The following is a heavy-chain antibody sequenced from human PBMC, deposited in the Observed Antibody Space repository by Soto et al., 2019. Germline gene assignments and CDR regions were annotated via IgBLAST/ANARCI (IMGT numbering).Heavy chain of an antibody. CDR1: SGSISSSSYY. Sequence: SETLSLTCTVSSGSISSSSYYWGWIRQPPGKGLEWIGSVYYSGSTYYNPSLKSRVSISVDTSKNQFSLKLSSVTAADTAVYYCARGRGYSYGYYFDYWGQGTLVTGS. CDR2: VYYSGST. J-gene: IGHJ4*02. CDR3: ARGRGYSYGYYFDY. V-gene: IGHV4-39*01. D-gene: IGHD5-18*01.